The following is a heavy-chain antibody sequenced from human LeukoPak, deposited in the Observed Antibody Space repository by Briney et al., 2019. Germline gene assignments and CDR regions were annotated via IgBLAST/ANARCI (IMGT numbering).Heavy chain of an antibody. Sequence: SETLSLTCIVSGGSISSSIYYWAWVRQPPGKGLEWIGTVFYNGATQYSPSLKSRVTISVDMSKNQFSLKLSSVTAADTAVYYCARDLGITMVRGVIPDYWGQGTLVTVSS. CDR1: GGSISSSIYY. CDR3: ARDLGITMVRGVIPDY. V-gene: IGHV4-39*07. D-gene: IGHD3-10*01. J-gene: IGHJ4*02. CDR2: VFYNGAT.